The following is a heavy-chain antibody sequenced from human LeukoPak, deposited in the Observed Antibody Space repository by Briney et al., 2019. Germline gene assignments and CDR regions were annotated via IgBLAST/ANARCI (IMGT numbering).Heavy chain of an antibody. J-gene: IGHJ4*02. CDR3: ARDYYGSGLPYYFDY. D-gene: IGHD3-10*01. V-gene: IGHV3-11*06. CDR2: ISSTSSYI. Sequence: PGGSLRLSCAASGFTFSDYYMSWIRQAPGKGLEWVSFISSTSSYIKDADPVKGRFTISRDNAKNSLYLQMNSLRDEDTAVYYCARDYYGSGLPYYFDYWGQGTLVTVSS. CDR1: GFTFSDYY.